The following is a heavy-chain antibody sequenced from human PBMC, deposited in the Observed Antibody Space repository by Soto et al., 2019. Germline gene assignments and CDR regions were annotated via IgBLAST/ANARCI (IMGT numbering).Heavy chain of an antibody. Sequence: GGSLRLSCAASGFTFSRYAMNWVRQAPGRGLQWISGISVSGDNTSYVESVRGRFTVYRDNSKNTLYLQMNNLRAEDTALYYCAKDGKMRTKVWFPAGYGMDVWGQGTTVTVSS. V-gene: IGHV3-23*01. CDR3: AKDGKMRTKVWFPAGYGMDV. J-gene: IGHJ6*02. CDR1: GFTFSRYA. CDR2: ISVSGDNT. D-gene: IGHD3-10*01.